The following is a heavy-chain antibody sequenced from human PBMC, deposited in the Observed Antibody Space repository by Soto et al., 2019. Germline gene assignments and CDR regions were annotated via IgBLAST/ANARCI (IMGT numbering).Heavy chain of an antibody. CDR1: GGSISSYS. CDR3: ARRYVSCFDY. D-gene: IGHD2-2*01. Sequence: PLQTLSVTCTVAGGSISSYSWSRIRQPPGKGLEWIGYIYYSGSTNYNPSLKSRVTISVDTSKNQFSLKLSSVTAADTAVYYCARRYVSCFDYRGHGTLVPVSS. V-gene: IGHV4-59*08. CDR2: IYYSGST. J-gene: IGHJ4*01.